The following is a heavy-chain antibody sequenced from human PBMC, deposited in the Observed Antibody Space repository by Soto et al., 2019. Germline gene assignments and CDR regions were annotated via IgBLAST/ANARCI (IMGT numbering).Heavy chain of an antibody. J-gene: IGHJ6*02. CDR2: ISGYDGYT. CDR3: AXVLIAVPGAHFHYGLDV. V-gene: IGHV1-18*01. D-gene: IGHD2-2*01. Sequence: ASVKVSCKGSGYTFTSYCINWVRQAPGQGLEWMGWISGYDGYTKYAQNVQDRVTMTTDTSTSTAYMELRTLKSDDTAVYFCAXVLIAVPGAHFHYGLDVWGHGTTVTVSS. CDR1: GYTFTSYC.